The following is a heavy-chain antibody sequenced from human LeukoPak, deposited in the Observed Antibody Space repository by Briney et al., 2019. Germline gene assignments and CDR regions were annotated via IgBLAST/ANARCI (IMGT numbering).Heavy chain of an antibody. CDR2: INHSGST. CDR3: ARGEQWLVHWRFDYFDY. Sequence: SETLSLTCAVYGGSFSGYYWSWIRQPPGKGLEWIGEINHSGSTNYNPSLKSRVTISVDTSKNQFSLQLNSVTPEDTAVYYCARGEQWLVHWRFDYFDYWGQGTLVTVSS. J-gene: IGHJ4*02. D-gene: IGHD6-19*01. V-gene: IGHV4-34*01. CDR1: GGSFSGYY.